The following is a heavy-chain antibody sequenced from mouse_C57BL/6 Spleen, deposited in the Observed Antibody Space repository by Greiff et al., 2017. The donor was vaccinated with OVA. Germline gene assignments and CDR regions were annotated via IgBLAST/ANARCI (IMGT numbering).Heavy chain of an antibody. CDR1: GFTIKDYY. V-gene: IGHV14-2*01. CDR2: IDPEDGET. Sequence: VQLQQSGAELVKPGASVKLSCTASGFTIKDYYMHWVKQRTEQGLEWIGRIDPEDGETKYAPNFQGKATITADTSSNTAYLQLSSLTSEDTAVYYCARSDYSNYWYFDVWGTGTTVTVSS. D-gene: IGHD2-5*01. J-gene: IGHJ1*03. CDR3: ARSDYSNYWYFDV.